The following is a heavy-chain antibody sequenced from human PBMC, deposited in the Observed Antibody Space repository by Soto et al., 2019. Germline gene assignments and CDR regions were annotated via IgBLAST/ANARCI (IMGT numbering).Heavy chain of an antibody. Sequence: EVQLLESGGGLVQPGGSLRLSCAASGFTFSSYAMSWVRQAPGKGLEWVSAISGSGGSTYYADSVKGRFTISRDNSKNTLYLQMNSLRAEDTAVYYCAKRGGVYSYGTYYHYMDVWGKGTTVTVSS. D-gene: IGHD5-18*01. V-gene: IGHV3-23*01. CDR1: GFTFSSYA. J-gene: IGHJ6*03. CDR3: AKRGGVYSYGTYYHYMDV. CDR2: ISGSGGST.